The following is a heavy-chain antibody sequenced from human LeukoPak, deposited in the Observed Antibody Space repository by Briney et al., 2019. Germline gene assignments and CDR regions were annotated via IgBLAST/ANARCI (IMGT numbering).Heavy chain of an antibody. J-gene: IGHJ4*02. CDR2: ISYDGSNK. Sequence: GGSLRLSCAASGFTFSSYAMHWVRQAPAKGLEWVAVISYDGSNKYYADSVKGRFTISRDNSKNTLYLQMNSLRAEDTAVYYCAREVQGLEHWGQGTLVSVSS. CDR3: AREVQGLEH. D-gene: IGHD1-1*01. V-gene: IGHV3-30-3*01. CDR1: GFTFSSYA.